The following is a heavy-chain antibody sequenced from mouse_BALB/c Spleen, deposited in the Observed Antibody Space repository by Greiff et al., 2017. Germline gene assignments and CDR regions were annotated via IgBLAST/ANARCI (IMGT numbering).Heavy chain of an antibody. Sequence: VQLKESGPELVKPGASVKISCKASGYTFTDYNMHWVKQSHGKSLEWIGYIYPYNGGTGYNQKFKSKATLTVDNSSSTAYMELRSLTSEDSAVYYCARVYYGSSGAMDYWGQGTSVTASS. CDR2: IYPYNGGT. CDR1: GYTFTDYN. D-gene: IGHD1-1*01. J-gene: IGHJ4*01. V-gene: IGHV1S29*02. CDR3: ARVYYGSSGAMDY.